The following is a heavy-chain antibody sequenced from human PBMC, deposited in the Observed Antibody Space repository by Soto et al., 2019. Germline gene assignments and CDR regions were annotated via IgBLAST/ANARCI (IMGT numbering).Heavy chain of an antibody. CDR3: ARVGWELPYFDY. CDR2: INPSGGST. CDR1: GYTFTIYY. V-gene: IGHV1-46*01. J-gene: IGHJ4*02. Sequence: VSGKVSCKASGYTFTIYYMHWVRQAPGQWLGWMGIINPSGGSTSYAQKFQGRVTMTRDTSTSTVYMELSSLRSEDTAVYYCARVGWELPYFDYWGQGTLVTVSS. D-gene: IGHD1-26*01.